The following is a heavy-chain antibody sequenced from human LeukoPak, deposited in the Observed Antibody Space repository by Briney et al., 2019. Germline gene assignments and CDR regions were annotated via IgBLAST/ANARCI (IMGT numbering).Heavy chain of an antibody. D-gene: IGHD2-15*01. CDR2: IYHSGST. J-gene: IGHJ4*02. CDR3: GRLGYCSGGSCSLDY. CDR1: GGSISSSSYY. V-gene: IGHV4-31*03. Sequence: SETLSLTCTVSGGSISSSSYYWSWIRQHPGKGLEWIGYIYHSGSTYYNPSLKSRLTISVDTSKNQFSLNVTSVTAADTAVYYCGRLGYCSGGSCSLDYWGQGTLVTVSS.